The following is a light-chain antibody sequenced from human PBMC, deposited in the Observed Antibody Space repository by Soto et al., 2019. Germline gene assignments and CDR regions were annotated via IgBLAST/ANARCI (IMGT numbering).Light chain of an antibody. V-gene: IGKV1-5*01. J-gene: IGKJ1*01. CDR1: QSISSW. Sequence: DIQMTQSHSTLSASVGDRVTITCRASQSISSWLAWFRQKPGKAPKLLIYDASTLESGVPSRFSGSGSGTEFTLTISSLQPDDFATYYCQQYNYYRTFGQGTKVDIK. CDR2: DAS. CDR3: QQYNYYRT.